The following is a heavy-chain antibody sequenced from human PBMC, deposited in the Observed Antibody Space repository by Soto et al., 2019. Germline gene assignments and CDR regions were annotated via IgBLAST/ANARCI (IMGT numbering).Heavy chain of an antibody. CDR2: IYHTGST. CDR3: ARQGVYSYFSKFFDY. D-gene: IGHD3-10*01. V-gene: IGHV4-61*01. J-gene: IGHJ4*02. CDR1: GDSVSSGNYY. Sequence: QVQLQESGPGLVRPSETLSLTCNVSGDSVSSGNYYWNWIRQPPGKGLEWIGYIYHTGSTNYNPSLKGRVTISIDKSKNQFSLDLHGMTAADTAVYYCARQGVYSYFSKFFDYWGPGILVAVSS.